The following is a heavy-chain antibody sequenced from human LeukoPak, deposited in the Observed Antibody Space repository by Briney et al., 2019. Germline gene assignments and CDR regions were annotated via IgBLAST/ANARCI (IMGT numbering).Heavy chain of an antibody. CDR2: MNPNSGNT. D-gene: IGHD3-10*01. CDR3: ARAITVVRGVIIPYMDV. Sequence: ASVTVSCTSSGYTFTKYDINWVRQATGQGLEWMGWMNPNSGNTGYAQRFQGRVTITRNTSITTANMELSSLTSEDTAVYYCARAITVVRGVIIPYMDVWGKGTTVTVSS. V-gene: IGHV1-8*03. J-gene: IGHJ6*03. CDR1: GYTFTKYD.